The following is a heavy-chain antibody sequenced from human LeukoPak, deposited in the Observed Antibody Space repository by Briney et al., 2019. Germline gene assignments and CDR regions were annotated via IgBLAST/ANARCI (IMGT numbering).Heavy chain of an antibody. D-gene: IGHD6-13*01. V-gene: IGHV1-18*01. J-gene: IGHJ5*02. CDR2: ISAYDSNT. Sequence: ASVKDSCQASGYTHTSYGISGVGQAPGQGVEWMVWISAYDSNTSDAQKHQGGVTMTTYTSTSTAYMELRSLRSDDTAVYYCARDFNPLAAAGIVENWFDAWGQGTLVTVSS. CDR3: ARDFNPLAAAGIVENWFDA. CDR1: GYTHTSYG.